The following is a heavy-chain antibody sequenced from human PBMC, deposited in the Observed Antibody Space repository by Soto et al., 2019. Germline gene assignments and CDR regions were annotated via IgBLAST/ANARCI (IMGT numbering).Heavy chain of an antibody. V-gene: IGHV3-7*01. J-gene: IGHJ3*02. D-gene: IGHD6-13*01. Sequence: EVQLVESGGGLVQPGGSLRLSCAASGFAFSTYWMNWVRQAPGKGLEWVANIKPDGSEKYYVDSVKGRFTVSRDNAKNSLYLQVNSLRAEDTAVYYCARDVIGSSFVDIWGQGTMVSVSS. CDR2: IKPDGSEK. CDR1: GFAFSTYW. CDR3: ARDVIGSSFVDI.